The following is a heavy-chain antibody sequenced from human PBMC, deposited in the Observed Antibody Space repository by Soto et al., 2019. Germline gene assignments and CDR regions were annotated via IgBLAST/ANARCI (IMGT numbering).Heavy chain of an antibody. CDR3: AAEEDSSGYYHGGYFDL. Sequence: QMQLVQSGPEVKKPGTSVKVSCKASGFTFTSSAVQWVRQARGQRLEWIGWIVVGSGNTNYAQKFQERVTITRDMSTSTAYMELGSLRSEDTAVYYCAAEEDSSGYYHGGYFDLWGRGTLVTVSS. CDR2: IVVGSGNT. J-gene: IGHJ2*01. CDR1: GFTFTSSA. V-gene: IGHV1-58*01. D-gene: IGHD3-22*01.